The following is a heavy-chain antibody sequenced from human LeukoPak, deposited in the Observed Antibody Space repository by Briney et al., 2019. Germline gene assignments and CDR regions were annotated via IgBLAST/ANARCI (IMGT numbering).Heavy chain of an antibody. CDR1: GFTFSDYY. V-gene: IGHV3-11*01. CDR3: ARDPTHYYDSSGYPDY. Sequence: GGSLRLSCAASGFTFSDYYMSWIRQAPGKGLEWVSYISSSGSTIYYADSVKGRFTISRDNAKNSLYLQMNSLRAEDTAVYYCARDPTHYYDSSGYPDYWGQGTLVTVSS. D-gene: IGHD3-22*01. CDR2: ISSSGSTI. J-gene: IGHJ4*02.